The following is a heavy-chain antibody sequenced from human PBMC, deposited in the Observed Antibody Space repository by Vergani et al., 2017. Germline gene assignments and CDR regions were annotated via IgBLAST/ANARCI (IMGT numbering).Heavy chain of an antibody. CDR3: AKHFRGWGIDY. V-gene: IGHV3-30*02. J-gene: IGHJ4*02. CDR1: GFILSNYD. D-gene: IGHD3-16*01. Sequence: QVQLVESGGGVVQRGGSLRLSCATSGFILSNYDMQWIRQGPGKGLEFVVFIQFDESNKYYADSVKGRFTLSRDFSKNTLYLKMNSLRTDDTATYYCAKHFRGWGIDYWGQGTQVIVSS. CDR2: IQFDESNK.